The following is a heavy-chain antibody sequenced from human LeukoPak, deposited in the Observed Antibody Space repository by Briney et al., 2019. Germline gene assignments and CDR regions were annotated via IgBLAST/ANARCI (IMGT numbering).Heavy chain of an antibody. V-gene: IGHV3-30*02. CDR3: AKVRITGTDRLPAH. D-gene: IGHD3-16*01. CDR1: GFTFSSYG. CDR2: IRYDGSNK. J-gene: IGHJ1*01. Sequence: GGSLRLSCAASGFTFSSYGMHWVRQAPGRGLEWVAFIRYDGSNKYYADSVKGRFTISRDNSKNTLYLQMNSLRAEDTAVYYCAKVRITGTDRLPAHWGQGTLVTVSS.